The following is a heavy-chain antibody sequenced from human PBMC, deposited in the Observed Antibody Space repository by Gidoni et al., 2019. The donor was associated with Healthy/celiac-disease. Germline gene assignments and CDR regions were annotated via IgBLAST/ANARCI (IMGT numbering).Heavy chain of an antibody. CDR2: IYYSGST. D-gene: IGHD3-22*01. V-gene: IGHV4-59*08. Sequence: QVQLQESGPGLVKPSETLSLTCTVSGGSISSYYWSWIRQPPGKGLEWIGYIYYSGSTNYNPSLKSRVTISVDTPKNQFSLKLSSVTAADTAVYYCARLYYYDSSFDYWGQGTLVTVSS. CDR1: GGSISSYY. J-gene: IGHJ4*02. CDR3: ARLYYYDSSFDY.